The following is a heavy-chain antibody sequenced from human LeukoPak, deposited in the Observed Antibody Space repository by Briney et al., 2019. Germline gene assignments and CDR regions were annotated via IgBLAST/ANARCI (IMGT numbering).Heavy chain of an antibody. CDR1: GYSFSTYW. CDR2: IYPGDSDI. D-gene: IGHD1-14*01. J-gene: IGHJ4*02. V-gene: IGHV5-51*01. CDR3: ARLREPGFHFDY. Sequence: HGESLKISCQGSGYSFSTYWIVWVRQMSGKGLEWMGIIYPGDSDIKYSPSFQGQVTVSAVKSTSTAYLQWSSLKASDTAMYYCARLREPGFHFDYWGQGTLVTVSS.